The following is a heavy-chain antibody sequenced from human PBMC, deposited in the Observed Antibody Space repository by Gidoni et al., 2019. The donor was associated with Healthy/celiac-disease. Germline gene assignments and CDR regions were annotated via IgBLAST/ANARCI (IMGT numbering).Heavy chain of an antibody. D-gene: IGHD3-3*01. CDR3: ARGLLGDYDFWSGYSFDY. J-gene: IGHJ4*02. CDR2: IYYSGST. CDR1: GGSISSYY. Sequence: QVQLQESGPGLARPSETLSLTCTVSGGSISSYYWSWIRQPPGKGLELIGYIYYSGSTNYNPSLKSRVTISVDTSKNQFSLKLSSVTAADTAVYYCARGLLGDYDFWSGYSFDYWGQGTLVTVSS. V-gene: IGHV4-59*01.